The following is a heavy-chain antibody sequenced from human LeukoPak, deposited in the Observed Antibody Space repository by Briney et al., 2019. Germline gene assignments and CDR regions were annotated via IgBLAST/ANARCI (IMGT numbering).Heavy chain of an antibody. D-gene: IGHD4-17*01. V-gene: IGHV3-21*01. Sequence: GGSLRLSCAASGFTFSTYSMNWVRQAPGKGLEWVSSISSYSNYINYADSVKGRFTISRYNAKNSLYLQMNSLRAEDTAAYYCARSRTTVTKDALDYWGQGALVTVSS. J-gene: IGHJ4*02. CDR2: ISSYSNYI. CDR3: ARSRTTVTKDALDY. CDR1: GFTFSTYS.